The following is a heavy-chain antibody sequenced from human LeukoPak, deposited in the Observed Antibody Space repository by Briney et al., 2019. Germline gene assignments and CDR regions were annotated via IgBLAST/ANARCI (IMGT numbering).Heavy chain of an antibody. J-gene: IGHJ2*01. V-gene: IGHV3-23*01. Sequence: PGESLRLSCAASGFIFKKYWMNWVRQAPGKGLEWVSAISGSGGSTYYADSVKGRFTISRDNSKNTLYLQMNSLRAEDTAVYYCAKDPITTRAWYFDLWGRGTLVTVSS. CDR3: AKDPITTRAWYFDL. D-gene: IGHD6-6*01. CDR1: GFIFKKYW. CDR2: ISGSGGST.